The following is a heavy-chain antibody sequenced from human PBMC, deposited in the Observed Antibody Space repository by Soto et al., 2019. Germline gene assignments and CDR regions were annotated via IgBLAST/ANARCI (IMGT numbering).Heavy chain of an antibody. V-gene: IGHV3-66*01. CDR3: ARENYYGSALGAFDI. CDR2: IYSGGST. Sequence: GGSLRLSCAASGFTVNSNYMSWVRQAPGKGLEWVSAIYSGGSTYYADSVKGRFTISRDNSKNTLYLQMNSLRAEDTAVYYCARENYYGSALGAFDIWGQGTMVTVSS. J-gene: IGHJ3*02. D-gene: IGHD3-10*01. CDR1: GFTVNSNY.